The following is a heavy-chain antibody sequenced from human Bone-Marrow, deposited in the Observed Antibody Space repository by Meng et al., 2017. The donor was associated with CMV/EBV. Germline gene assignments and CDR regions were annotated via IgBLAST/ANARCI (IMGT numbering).Heavy chain of an antibody. V-gene: IGHV3-7*01. CDR2: INQGAIET. D-gene: IGHD2-2*01. CDR1: GFTFSDNW. CDR3: ARYRAHPEY. Sequence: GESLKISCAASGFTFSDNWMSWVRQAPGKGLEWVASINQGAIETHYMDSVKGRFTISRDNAKNSLYLQMNSLRAEDTAIYHCARYRAHPEYWGQGTLVTVYS. J-gene: IGHJ4*02.